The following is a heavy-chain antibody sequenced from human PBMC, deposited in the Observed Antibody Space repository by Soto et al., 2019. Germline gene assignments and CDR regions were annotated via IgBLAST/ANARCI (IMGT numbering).Heavy chain of an antibody. D-gene: IGHD5-18*01. V-gene: IGHV1-69*13. CDR3: ARIPRYSFPTSDDLDS. Sequence: GASVKVSCKASGGTFYTYTFSWVRQAPGQGLEWMGSITPIYPTTNYAEKFQGRLTVTADGSTNTAYMELNSLTSEDTAVYYCARIPRYSFPTSDDLDSWGQGTLVTGSS. J-gene: IGHJ4*02. CDR1: GGTFYTYT. CDR2: ITPIYPTT.